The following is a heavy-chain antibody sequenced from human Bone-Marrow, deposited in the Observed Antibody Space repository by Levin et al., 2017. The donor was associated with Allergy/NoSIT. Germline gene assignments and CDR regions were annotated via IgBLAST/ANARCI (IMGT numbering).Heavy chain of an antibody. D-gene: IGHD5-18*01. Sequence: GESLKISCAASGFTFSSYAMHWVRQAPGKGLEWVAVISYDGSNKYYADSVKGRFTISRDNSKNTLYLQMNSLRAEDTAVYYCARGGRVDTAIFDYWGQGTLVTVSS. CDR2: ISYDGSNK. V-gene: IGHV3-30*04. CDR1: GFTFSSYA. CDR3: ARGGRVDTAIFDY. J-gene: IGHJ4*02.